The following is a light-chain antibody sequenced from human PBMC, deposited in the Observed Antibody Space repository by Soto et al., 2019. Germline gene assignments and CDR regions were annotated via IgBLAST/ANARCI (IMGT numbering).Light chain of an antibody. V-gene: IGKV3-15*01. Sequence: IVVTQSPATLSVSPGEGVTLSCRASQGVGSNLAWYQQRPGQAPRLLIYDASTRATGIPDRFSGSGSGTEFTLTISSLQSEDFAVYYCQQFNIWPHMLSFGGGPKLEMK. CDR2: DAS. CDR3: QQFNIWPHMLS. CDR1: QGVGSN. J-gene: IGKJ4*01.